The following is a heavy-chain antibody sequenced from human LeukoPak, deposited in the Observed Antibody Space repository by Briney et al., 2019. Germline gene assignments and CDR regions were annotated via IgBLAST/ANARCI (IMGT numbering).Heavy chain of an antibody. J-gene: IGHJ4*02. D-gene: IGHD6-6*01. CDR3: TRHDAGIAARPFDN. CDR1: GGSISTYY. CDR2: IHASGPT. V-gene: IGHV4-4*09. Sequence: SETLSLTCTVSGGSISTYYWSWIRRPPGKGLEWIAYIHASGPTNYNPSLKSRITISVDTSKNQSSLKLSSVTAAHTAVYYCTRHDAGIAARPFDNWGQGTLVTVSS.